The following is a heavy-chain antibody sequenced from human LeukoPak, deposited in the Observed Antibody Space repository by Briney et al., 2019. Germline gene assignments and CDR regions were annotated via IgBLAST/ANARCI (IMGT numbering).Heavy chain of an antibody. J-gene: IGHJ4*02. CDR3: ARGNKDYGDYARGLSDY. V-gene: IGHV1-8*01. D-gene: IGHD4-17*01. Sequence: RASVTVSCKASGYTFTSYDINWVRQATGQGLEWMGWMNPNSGNTGYAQKFQGRVTMTRNTSITTAYMELSSLRSEDTAVYYCARGNKDYGDYARGLSDYWGQGTLVTVSS. CDR2: MNPNSGNT. CDR1: GYTFTSYD.